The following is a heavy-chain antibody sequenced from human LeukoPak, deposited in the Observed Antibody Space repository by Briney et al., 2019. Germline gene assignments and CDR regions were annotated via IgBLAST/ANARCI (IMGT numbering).Heavy chain of an antibody. J-gene: IGHJ6*02. CDR3: AKSDDVQQQLGLDYYYGMDV. CDR1: GFSFSSYA. V-gene: IGHV3-23*01. CDR2: ISGSGGST. D-gene: IGHD6-13*01. Sequence: GSLRLSCAASGFSFSSYAMGWVRHAPGEGLEWVSAISGSGGSTYYADSVKGRFTISRDNSKNTLYLQMNSLRAEDTAVSYCAKSDDVQQQLGLDYYYGMDVWGQGTTVTVSS.